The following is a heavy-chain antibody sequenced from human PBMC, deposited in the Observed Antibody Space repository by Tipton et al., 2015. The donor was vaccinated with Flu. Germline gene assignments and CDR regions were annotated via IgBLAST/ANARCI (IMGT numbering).Heavy chain of an antibody. Sequence: TLSLTCSVSGGSISNHYWSWIRQPPGKGLEWIGYMFHSGTTNYNPSLKSRVTISVDTSKNQFSLRLRSVTAADTAVYYCARGGGWFGDPLSTWFDPWGQGTLVTVSP. CDR1: GGSISNHY. J-gene: IGHJ5*02. CDR2: MFHSGTT. V-gene: IGHV4-59*11. CDR3: ARGGGWFGDPLSTWFDP. D-gene: IGHD3-10*01.